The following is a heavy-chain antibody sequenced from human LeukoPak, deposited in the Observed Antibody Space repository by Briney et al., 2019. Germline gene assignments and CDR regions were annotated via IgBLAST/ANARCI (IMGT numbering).Heavy chain of an antibody. J-gene: IGHJ4*02. D-gene: IGHD1-7*01. CDR1: GFSVSDYA. Sequence: GGSLRLSCAASGFSVSDYAMTWIRQSLGKGLEWVSSMSDIGPNTYYADSVKGRFTISRDNSKNSLYLQMNSLRTEDTALYYCAKSHNWNYALDYWGQGTLVTVSS. CDR3: AKSHNWNYALDY. V-gene: IGHV3-43*02. CDR2: MSDIGPNT.